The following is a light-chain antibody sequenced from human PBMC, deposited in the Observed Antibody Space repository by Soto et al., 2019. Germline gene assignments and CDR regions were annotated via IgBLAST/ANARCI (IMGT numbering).Light chain of an antibody. V-gene: IGLV2-14*03. CDR2: DVN. CDR3: SSQRSGTTRV. J-gene: IGLJ2*01. CDR1: SSDVGGNKY. Sequence: QSALTQPASVSGSPGQSITISCTGTSSDVGGNKYVSWYQHHPGKAPKVIIYDVNNRPSGVSNRFSGSKSGNTASLTISGLQAEDEADYYCSSQRSGTTRVFGGGTKLTVL.